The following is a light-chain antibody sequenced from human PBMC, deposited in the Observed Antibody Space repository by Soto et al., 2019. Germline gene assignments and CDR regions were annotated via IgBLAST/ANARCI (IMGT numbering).Light chain of an antibody. Sequence: ETALTQSPGTMAMPSGGRAPRACGPSQSVSSSYLAWYQQKPGQAPRLLIYDASRRATGIPDRFSGSGSGTDFTLTISSLEPEDFAVYYCQQYGSTPRTFGQGTKVDIK. CDR2: DAS. CDR3: QQYGSTPRT. CDR1: QSVSSSY. J-gene: IGKJ1*01. V-gene: IGKV3-20*01.